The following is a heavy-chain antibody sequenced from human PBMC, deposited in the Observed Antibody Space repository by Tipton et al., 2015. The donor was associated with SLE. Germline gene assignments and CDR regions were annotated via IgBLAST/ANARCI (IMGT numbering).Heavy chain of an antibody. CDR2: ISTSSSTS. CDR1: GFTFSSYS. Sequence: SLRLSCAASGFTFSSYSMNWVRQAPGKGLEWISYISTSSSTSYYPKSVKGRFTISRDNAKNSLYLQMNSLRAEDTAVYYCARADGYGYHNWGQGTLVIVSS. CDR3: ARADGYGYHN. J-gene: IGHJ4*02. D-gene: IGHD5-12*01. V-gene: IGHV3-48*01.